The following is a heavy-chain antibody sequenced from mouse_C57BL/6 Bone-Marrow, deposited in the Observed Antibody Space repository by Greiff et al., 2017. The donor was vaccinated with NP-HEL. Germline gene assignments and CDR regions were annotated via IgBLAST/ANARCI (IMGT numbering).Heavy chain of an antibody. CDR2: IDPENGDT. V-gene: IGHV14-4*01. CDR1: GFNIKDDY. CDR3: TITTVVGRFAY. D-gene: IGHD1-1*01. Sequence: VQLQQPGAELVRPGASVKLSCTASGFNIKDDYMHWVKQRPEQGLEWIGWIDPENGDTEYAPQFQGKATITADTSSNTAYLQLSSLTSEDTAVYYCTITTVVGRFAYWGQGTLVTVSA. J-gene: IGHJ3*01.